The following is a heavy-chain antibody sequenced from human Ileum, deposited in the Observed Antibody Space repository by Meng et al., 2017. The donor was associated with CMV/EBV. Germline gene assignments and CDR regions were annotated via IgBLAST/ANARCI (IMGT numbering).Heavy chain of an antibody. J-gene: IGHJ4*02. D-gene: IGHD3-3*01. CDR2: VYYSGTT. CDR1: CGSTTSSTYY. CDR3: ARNVGFYSSQIAY. Sequence: LRLQLWGPGLLKPSEAPSLPCTASCGSTTSSTYYWGWIRQPPGKGLEWIGSVYYSGTTYYNPSLKSRVNMSIDTSKNRFSLKLSSATAADTAVYYCARNVGFYSSQIAYWGQGALVTVSS. V-gene: IGHV4-39*07.